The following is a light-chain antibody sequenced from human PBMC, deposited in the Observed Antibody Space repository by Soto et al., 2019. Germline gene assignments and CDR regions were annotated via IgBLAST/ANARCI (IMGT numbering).Light chain of an antibody. Sequence: DIQMTQSPSTLSASVGDTVTVTCRASQSIGRWLAWYQQKPGKAPKLLIFDASTLENGVPARFSGSRSGPEFSLTISSLQPDDFATYYCQQYYSYWTFGKGTKVDIK. J-gene: IGKJ1*01. CDR3: QQYYSYWT. CDR1: QSIGRW. V-gene: IGKV1-5*01. CDR2: DAS.